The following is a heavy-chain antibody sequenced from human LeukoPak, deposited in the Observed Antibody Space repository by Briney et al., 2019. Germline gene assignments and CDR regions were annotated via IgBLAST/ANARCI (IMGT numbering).Heavy chain of an antibody. CDR2: MNPNSGNT. V-gene: IGHV1-8*01. CDR3: ARGGYSRSWYVIGDADY. CDR1: GYTFTSYD. Sequence: GASVKVSCKASGYTFTSYDINWVRQATGQGLEWMGWMNPNSGNTGYAQKFQGRVAMTRNTSKSTAYMELSSLKSEDTAVYYHARGGYSRSWYVIGDADYWGKGTLVTVS. J-gene: IGHJ4*02. D-gene: IGHD6-13*01.